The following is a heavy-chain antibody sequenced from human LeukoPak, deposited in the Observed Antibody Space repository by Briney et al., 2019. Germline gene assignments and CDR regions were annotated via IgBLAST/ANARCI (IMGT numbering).Heavy chain of an antibody. CDR2: INHSGST. CDR1: GGSFSGYY. D-gene: IGHD3-22*01. V-gene: IGHV4-34*01. J-gene: IGHJ4*02. Sequence: SETLSLTCAVYGGSFSGYYWSWIRQPPGKGLEWIGEINHSGSTNYNPSLKSRVTISVDTSKNQFSLKLSSVTAADTAAYYCARGLRHVYYYDSSGYKDYWGQGTLVTVSS. CDR3: ARGLRHVYYYDSSGYKDY.